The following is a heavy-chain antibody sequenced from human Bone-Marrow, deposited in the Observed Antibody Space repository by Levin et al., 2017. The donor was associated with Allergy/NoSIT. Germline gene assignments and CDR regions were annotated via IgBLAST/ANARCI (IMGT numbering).Heavy chain of an antibody. CDR1: GFTLGGYD. V-gene: IGHV3-30*18. D-gene: IGHD4-11*01. J-gene: IGHJ4*02. Sequence: GESLKISCAASGFTLGGYDMLWVRQAPGKGLEWVADISFDGKKKNYIASVKGRFTISRDNSNSMVYLQMDSLTPEDTAVYYCTEDYTDYKCYYWGQGTLVTVSS. CDR2: ISFDGKKK. CDR3: TEDYTDYKCYY.